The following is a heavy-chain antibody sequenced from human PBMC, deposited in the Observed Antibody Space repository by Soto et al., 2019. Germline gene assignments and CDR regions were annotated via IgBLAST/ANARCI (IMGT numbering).Heavy chain of an antibody. V-gene: IGHV3-23*01. Sequence: GGSLRLSCAASGFTFSTYALSWVRQAPGKGLEWVSAISANGQGIYYADSVRGRFTISRDNSKNTIFLHMDSLRAEDAAVYYCAKDRNYPRDQFHYWGQGTLVTVSS. CDR3: AKDRNYPRDQFHY. J-gene: IGHJ4*02. CDR1: GFTFSTYA. D-gene: IGHD1-7*01. CDR2: ISANGQGI.